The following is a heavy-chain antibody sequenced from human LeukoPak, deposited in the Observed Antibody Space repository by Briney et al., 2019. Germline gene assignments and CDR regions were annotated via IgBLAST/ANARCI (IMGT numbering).Heavy chain of an antibody. Sequence: GGSLRLSCEASGFTFSSYEMNWVRQAPGKGLEWVSYISSSGSTIYYADSVKGRFTISRDNAKNSLYLQMNSLRAEDTAVYYCARDLSRRSIAINWFDPWGQGTLVTVSS. V-gene: IGHV3-48*03. D-gene: IGHD6-6*01. J-gene: IGHJ5*02. CDR1: GFTFSSYE. CDR3: ARDLSRRSIAINWFDP. CDR2: ISSSGSTI.